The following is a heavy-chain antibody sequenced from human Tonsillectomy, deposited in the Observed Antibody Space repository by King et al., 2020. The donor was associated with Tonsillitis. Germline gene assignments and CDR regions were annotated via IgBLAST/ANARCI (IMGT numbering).Heavy chain of an antibody. Sequence: VQLVESGGGLVKPGGSLTLSCVASGLTFSNAWMTWVRQAPGKGLEWVGRIKSKTDGGTTDYAAPVKVRFTISRDDSKNTLFLQMNSLKTEDTAVYYCTTRDYATGAFDIWGQGTMVTVSS. CDR3: TTRDYATGAFDI. CDR1: GLTFSNAW. D-gene: IGHD3-16*01. V-gene: IGHV3-15*01. J-gene: IGHJ3*02. CDR2: IKSKTDGGTT.